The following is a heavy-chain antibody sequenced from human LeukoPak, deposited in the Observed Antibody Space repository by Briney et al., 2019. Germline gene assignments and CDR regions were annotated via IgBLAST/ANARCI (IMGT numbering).Heavy chain of an antibody. V-gene: IGHV1-69*04. Sequence: SVKVSCKASGGTFSSYAISWVRQTPGQGLEWMGRIIPILGIANYAQKFQGRVTITADKSTSTAYMELRSLRSEDTAVYYCARDEIGLLSLKDWGQGTLVTVSS. D-gene: IGHD2/OR15-2a*01. CDR1: GGTFSSYA. CDR3: ARDEIGLLSLKD. CDR2: IIPILGIA. J-gene: IGHJ4*02.